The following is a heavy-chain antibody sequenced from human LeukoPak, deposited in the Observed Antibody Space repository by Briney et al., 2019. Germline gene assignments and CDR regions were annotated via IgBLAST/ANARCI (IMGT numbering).Heavy chain of an antibody. CDR3: ATGDDSSGYYFDY. J-gene: IGHJ4*02. CDR1: GGSISSGDYY. CDR2: IYYSGST. V-gene: IGHV4-30-4*01. Sequence: SETLSLTCTVSGGSISSGDYYWSWIRQPPGKGLEWIGYIYYSGSTYYNPSLKSRVTISVDTSKNQFSLKLSSVTAADTAVYYCATGDDSSGYYFDYWGQGTLVTVSS. D-gene: IGHD3-22*01.